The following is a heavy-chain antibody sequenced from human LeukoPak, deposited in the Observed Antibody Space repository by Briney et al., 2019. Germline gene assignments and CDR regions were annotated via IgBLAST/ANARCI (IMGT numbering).Heavy chain of an antibody. D-gene: IGHD3-10*01. CDR3: ARVSGGLLWFGESPIAY. J-gene: IGHJ4*02. Sequence: ASVKVSCKASGYTFTGYYMHWVRQAPGQGLEWTGRINPNSGGTNYAQKFQGRVTMTRDTSISTAYMKLSRLRSDDTAVYYCARVSGGLLWFGESPIAYWGQGTLVTVSS. CDR1: GYTFTGYY. V-gene: IGHV1-2*06. CDR2: INPNSGGT.